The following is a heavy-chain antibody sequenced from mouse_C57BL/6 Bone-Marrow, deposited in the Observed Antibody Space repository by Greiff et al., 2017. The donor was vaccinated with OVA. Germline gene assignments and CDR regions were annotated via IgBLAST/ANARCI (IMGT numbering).Heavy chain of an antibody. J-gene: IGHJ1*03. CDR2: ISDGGSYT. CDR1: GFTFSSYA. CDR3: ARYWYFDV. V-gene: IGHV5-4*03. Sequence: EVKLMESGGGLVKPGGSLKLSCAASGFTFSSYAMSWVRQTPAKRLEWVATISDGGSYTSYPDNVKGRFTISRDNAKNNLYLQRSHLKAEDTAMYYCARYWYFDVWGTGTTVTVSA.